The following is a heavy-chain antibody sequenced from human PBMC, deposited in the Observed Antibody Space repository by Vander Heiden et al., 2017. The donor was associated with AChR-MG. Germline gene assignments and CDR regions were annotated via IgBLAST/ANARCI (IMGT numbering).Heavy chain of an antibody. Sequence: QVQLVQSGAEVKKPGASVKVSCKASGYTFTGYYMHWVRQAPGQGLEWMGRINPNSGGTNYAQKFQGRVTMTRDTSISTAYMELSRLRSDDTAVYYCARAYGSSGYTLFVTDYWGQGTLVTVSS. J-gene: IGHJ4*02. D-gene: IGHD3-22*01. V-gene: IGHV1-2*06. CDR3: ARAYGSSGYTLFVTDY. CDR1: GYTFTGYY. CDR2: INPNSGGT.